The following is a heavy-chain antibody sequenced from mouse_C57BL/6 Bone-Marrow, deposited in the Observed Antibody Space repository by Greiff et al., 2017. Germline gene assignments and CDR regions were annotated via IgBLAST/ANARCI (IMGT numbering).Heavy chain of an antibody. Sequence: QVQLQQPGAELVKPGASVKLSCKASGYTFTSYWMHWVKQRPGQGLEWIGMIHPNSGSTNYHEKFKSKATLTVDKSSSTAYMQLSSLTSEDSAVYYCARDYYGSRGAYFDYWGQGTTLTVSS. CDR3: ARDYYGSRGAYFDY. J-gene: IGHJ2*01. CDR2: IHPNSGST. V-gene: IGHV1-64*01. CDR1: GYTFTSYW. D-gene: IGHD1-1*01.